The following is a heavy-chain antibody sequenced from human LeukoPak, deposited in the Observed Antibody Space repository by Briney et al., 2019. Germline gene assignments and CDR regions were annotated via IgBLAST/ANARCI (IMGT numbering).Heavy chain of an antibody. J-gene: IGHJ4*02. CDR2: IKSKTDGGTT. CDR3: TTDRFD. Sequence: GGSLRLSCAASGFTFSSYAMSWVRQAPGKGLEWVGRIKSKTDGGTTDYAAPVKGRFTISRHESEDTLYLQMNSLRTEDTAVYYCTTDRFDWGQGTLVTVSS. V-gene: IGHV3-15*01. CDR1: GFTFSSYA.